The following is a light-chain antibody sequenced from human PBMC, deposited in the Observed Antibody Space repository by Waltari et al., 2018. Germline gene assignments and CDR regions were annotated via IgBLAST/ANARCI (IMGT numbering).Light chain of an antibody. V-gene: IGKV2-30*02. CDR1: QSLVHSDGNTH. Sequence: EVVMTKSPLSLPVTLGQPASISCKSSQSLVHSDGNTHLNWFQQRPGQSPRRLFYRVSSRESGVPDRFSGSGSGTDFTLKISRVEAEDVGVYYCMQGTHWPYTFGQGTRLDIK. CDR2: RVS. CDR3: MQGTHWPYT. J-gene: IGKJ2*01.